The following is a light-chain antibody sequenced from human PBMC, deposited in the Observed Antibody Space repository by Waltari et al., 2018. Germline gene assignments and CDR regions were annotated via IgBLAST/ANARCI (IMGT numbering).Light chain of an antibody. J-gene: IGKJ1*01. CDR3: HQYYSSPRT. Sequence: DIVMTQSPDSLAVSLGERATINCKSSQSVFYSSNNKNDLAWYQQKPGQPPKLLIYWASTRESGVPDRVSGSGSGTDFTLTISSLQAEDVAVYYCHQYYSSPRTFGQGTKVAIK. CDR1: QSVFYSSNNKND. V-gene: IGKV4-1*01. CDR2: WAS.